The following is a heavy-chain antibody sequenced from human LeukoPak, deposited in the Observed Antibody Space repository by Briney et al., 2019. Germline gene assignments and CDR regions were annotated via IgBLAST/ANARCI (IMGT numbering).Heavy chain of an antibody. CDR1: GYTLTELS. V-gene: IGHV1-24*01. D-gene: IGHD3-22*01. CDR2: FDPEDGET. Sequence: ASVKVSCTVSGYTLTELSMHWVRQAPGKGLEWMGGFDPEDGETIYAQKFQGRVTMTEDTSTDTAYMELSSLRSEDTAVYYCATLRSYYYDSSGYYFDYWGQGTLVTVSS. CDR3: ATLRSYYYDSSGYYFDY. J-gene: IGHJ4*02.